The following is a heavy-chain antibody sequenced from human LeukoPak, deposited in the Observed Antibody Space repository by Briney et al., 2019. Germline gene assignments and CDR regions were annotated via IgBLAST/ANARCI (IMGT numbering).Heavy chain of an antibody. D-gene: IGHD3-10*01. Sequence: GGSLRLSCAASGFTFSTYTMNWVRRAPGKGLEWVSSISSSSTYIYYADSVKGRFTISRDNAKNSLYLQMNSLRAEDTAVYSCARDLSMVRDGDYDAFNIWGQGTTVTVSS. CDR3: ARDLSMVRDGDYDAFNI. J-gene: IGHJ3*02. CDR2: ISSSSTYI. CDR1: GFTFSTYT. V-gene: IGHV3-21*01.